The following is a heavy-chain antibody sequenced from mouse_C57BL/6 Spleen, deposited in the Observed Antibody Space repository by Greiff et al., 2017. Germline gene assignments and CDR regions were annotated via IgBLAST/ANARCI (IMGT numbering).Heavy chain of an antibody. D-gene: IGHD1-1*01. CDR2: ISSGGDYI. V-gene: IGHV5S21*01. Sequence: EVKLVESGEGLVKPGGSLKLSCAASGFTFSSYAMSWVRQTPEKRLEWVAYISSGGDYIYYADTVKGRFTISRDNARNTLYLQMSSLKSEDTAMYYCTRGVPDYYGSSYAMDYWGQGTSVTVSS. CDR3: TRGVPDYYGSSYAMDY. CDR1: GFTFSSYA. J-gene: IGHJ4*01.